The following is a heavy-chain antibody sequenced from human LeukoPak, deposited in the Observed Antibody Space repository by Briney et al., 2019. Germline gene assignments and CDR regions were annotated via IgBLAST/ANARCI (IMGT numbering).Heavy chain of an antibody. CDR3: AKDSSSWLEYYFDY. CDR2: ISWNSGSI. D-gene: IGHD6-13*01. Sequence: SGGSLRLSCAASGFTFDDYAMHWVRQAPGKGLEWVSGISWNSGSIGYADSVKGRFTISRDNAKNSLYLQMNSLRAEDMALYYCAKDSSSWLEYYFDYWGQGTLVTVSS. J-gene: IGHJ4*02. CDR1: GFTFDDYA. V-gene: IGHV3-9*03.